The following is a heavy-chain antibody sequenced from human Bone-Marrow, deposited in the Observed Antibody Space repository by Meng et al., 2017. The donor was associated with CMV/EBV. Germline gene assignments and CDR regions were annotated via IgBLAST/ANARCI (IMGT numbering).Heavy chain of an antibody. D-gene: IGHD5-18*01. V-gene: IGHV3-53*01. CDR1: GFTVSDNY. J-gene: IGHJ6*02. Sequence: GESLKISCAASGFTVSDNYMSWVRQAPGKGLEWLSVIYSSGDTHYAASVEGRFTISRDDSKNTLHLQMNSLTTEDTAVYYCARDRMVTDIEYYYYGMDVWGQGTTVTFSS. CDR3: ARDRMVTDIEYYYYGMDV. CDR2: IYSSGDT.